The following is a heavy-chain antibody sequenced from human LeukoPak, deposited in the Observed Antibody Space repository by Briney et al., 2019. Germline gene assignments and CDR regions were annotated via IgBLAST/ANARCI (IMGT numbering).Heavy chain of an antibody. J-gene: IGHJ4*02. D-gene: IGHD4-23*01. CDR1: GYTFTAYY. CDR3: ATSLYGGNLLDH. CDR2: VNANSGGT. Sequence: ASVKVSCKASGYTFTAYYMYWVRHAPGQGLEWMGWVNANSGGTNYAQKCQGRVTMTRDTSISTAYMELSRLASDYTAVYYCATSLYGGNLLDHWGQGTLVTVSS. V-gene: IGHV1-2*02.